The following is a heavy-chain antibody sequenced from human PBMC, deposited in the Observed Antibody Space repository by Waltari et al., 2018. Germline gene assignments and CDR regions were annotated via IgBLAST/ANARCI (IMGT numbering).Heavy chain of an antibody. CDR1: GYTLTELS. CDR2: FDPEDGET. V-gene: IGHV1-24*01. Sequence: QVQLVQSGAEVKKPGASVKVSCKVSGYTLTELSMHWVRQAPGKGLEWMGGFDPEDGETSYAQKFQGRVTMTTDTSTSTAYMELRSLRSDDTAVYYCARDRLGLGYFDYWGQGTLVTVSS. D-gene: IGHD3-16*01. CDR3: ARDRLGLGYFDY. J-gene: IGHJ4*02.